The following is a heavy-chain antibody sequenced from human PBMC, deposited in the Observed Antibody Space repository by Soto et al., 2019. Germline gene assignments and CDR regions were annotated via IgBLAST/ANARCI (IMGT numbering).Heavy chain of an antibody. D-gene: IGHD4-17*01. Sequence: PGGSLRLSCAGSGFTFSKYAMTWVRQAPGKGLEWVSSVSGSSSYIYYADSVKGRFTVSRDNANNLVFLQMNGLRPEDTAMYYCARDLRGHYGPWGQGTMVTVSS. J-gene: IGHJ3*01. CDR3: ARDLRGHYGP. CDR2: VSGSSSYI. V-gene: IGHV3-21*06. CDR1: GFTFSKYA.